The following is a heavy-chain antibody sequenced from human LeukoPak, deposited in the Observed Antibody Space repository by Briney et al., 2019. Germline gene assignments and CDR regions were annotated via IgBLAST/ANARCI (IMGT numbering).Heavy chain of an antibody. CDR2: IKTDGSEK. J-gene: IGHJ1*01. D-gene: IGHD3-22*01. CDR3: ATYSSLNRREFQY. Sequence: LSXXGSGFTFSNXWMGXGRQAPGXXGXXGANIKTDGSEKYYVDSVKGRFTISRDNAKNSLYLQMNSLRAEDTAVYYCATYSSLNRREFQYWGQGTLLTVSS. CDR1: GFTFSNXW. V-gene: IGHV3-7*01.